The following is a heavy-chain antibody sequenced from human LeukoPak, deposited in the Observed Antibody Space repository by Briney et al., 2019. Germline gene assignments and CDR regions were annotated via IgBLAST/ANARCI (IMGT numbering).Heavy chain of an antibody. Sequence: ASVTVSCKASGYTFSDYYIHWVRQAPGQGLEWMGWINPNSSGTNYAQKFQGRVTMTRDTSINTAYMELSRLNSGDTAVYYCARAPYLHNDLDYWGQGTLVTVSS. D-gene: IGHD1-14*01. CDR1: GYTFSDYY. CDR3: ARAPYLHNDLDY. J-gene: IGHJ4*02. CDR2: INPNSSGT. V-gene: IGHV1-2*02.